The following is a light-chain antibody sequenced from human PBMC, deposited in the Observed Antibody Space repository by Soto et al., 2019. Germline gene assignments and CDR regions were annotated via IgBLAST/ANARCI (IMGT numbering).Light chain of an antibody. V-gene: IGKV3-15*01. J-gene: IGKJ1*01. Sequence: EIVMTQSPATLSVSPGERATLSCRASQSVRSNLAWYQQKPGQAPRLLIYGASTRATGIPARFSGSGSGTEFTLTISSLQSEDFAVYYCQQYNNWPSWTFGQGTKVDIK. CDR3: QQYNNWPSWT. CDR2: GAS. CDR1: QSVRSN.